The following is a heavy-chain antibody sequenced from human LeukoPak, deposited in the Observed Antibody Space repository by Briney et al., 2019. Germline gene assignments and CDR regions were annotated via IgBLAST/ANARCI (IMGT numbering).Heavy chain of an antibody. V-gene: IGHV1-2*02. D-gene: IGHD6-6*01. CDR2: VNPNNGGT. Sequence: GASVKVSCKASGYTFTNYAMNGVRQAPRQGLEWMGWVNPNNGGTNYAQKFQGRVTMTRDTSISTAYMELSRLRSDDTAVYYCARGRYYSSSPSVDYWGQGTLVTVSS. CDR3: ARGRYYSSSPSVDY. J-gene: IGHJ4*02. CDR1: GYTFTNYA.